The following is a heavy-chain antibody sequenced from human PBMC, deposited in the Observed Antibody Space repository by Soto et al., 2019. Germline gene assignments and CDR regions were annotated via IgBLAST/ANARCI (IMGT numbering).Heavy chain of an antibody. CDR3: ARDFAYFDS. CDR2: VYHTGRT. J-gene: IGHJ4*02. V-gene: IGHV4-61*01. CDR1: GGSFKGGSYS. Sequence: SETLSLGCTVSGGSFKGGSYSWSWIRQPPGKGLEWIGYVYHTGRTSYNPPLKSRVSISMDTSKNQFSLNLDSVTAADTAVYFCARDFAYFDSWGQGTLVT. D-gene: IGHD3-3*01.